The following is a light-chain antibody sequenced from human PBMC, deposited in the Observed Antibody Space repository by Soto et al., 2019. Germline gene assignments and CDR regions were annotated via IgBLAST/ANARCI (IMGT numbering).Light chain of an antibody. V-gene: IGLV2-14*01. CDR3: TSYTRSSARV. J-gene: IGLJ1*01. Sequence: QSVLTQPASVSGSPGQSITISCTGTSTDVGGYDYVSWYQQHPGNAPPLSIYEVSNRPSGSSDRFSGFKSGTTASLTISGLQAEDEADYYCTSYTRSSARVFGTGTRSPS. CDR1: STDVGGYDY. CDR2: EVS.